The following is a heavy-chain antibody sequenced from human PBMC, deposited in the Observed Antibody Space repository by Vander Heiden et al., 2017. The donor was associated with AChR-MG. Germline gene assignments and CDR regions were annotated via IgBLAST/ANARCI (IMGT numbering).Heavy chain of an antibody. J-gene: IGHJ4*02. D-gene: IGHD5-12*01. CDR1: GDSIDRRF. V-gene: IGHV4-59*08. CDR3: ARLDDGYNSFDY. Sequence: QVQLQESGPGLVRPSATLSLTCTVSGDSIDRRFWSWLRQPPGKGPEWIGYSYHRGNTNYNPSLKSRVTMSVDTSKNQFSLKLTSLTAADTAVYYCARLDDGYNSFDYWGQGALVTVSS. CDR2: SYHRGNT.